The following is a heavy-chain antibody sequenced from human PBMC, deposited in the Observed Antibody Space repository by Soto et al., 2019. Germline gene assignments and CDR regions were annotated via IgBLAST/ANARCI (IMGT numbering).Heavy chain of an antibody. Sequence: GGSLRLSCAASGFTFDDYAMHWVRQAPGKGLEWVSGISWNSGSIGYADSVKGRFTISRDNAKNSLYLQMNSLRAEDTALYYCAKDLYSSSWYYFDYWGQGTLVTVSS. V-gene: IGHV3-9*01. D-gene: IGHD6-13*01. CDR3: AKDLYSSSWYYFDY. J-gene: IGHJ4*02. CDR1: GFTFDDYA. CDR2: ISWNSGSI.